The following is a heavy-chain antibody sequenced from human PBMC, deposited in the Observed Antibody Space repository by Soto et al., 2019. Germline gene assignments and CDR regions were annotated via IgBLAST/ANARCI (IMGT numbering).Heavy chain of an antibody. CDR2: IYHSGGT. CDR1: GGSISSGGYS. D-gene: IGHD4-17*01. CDR3: ARAMTTVTTIDY. J-gene: IGHJ4*02. Sequence: SETLSLTCAVSGGSISSGGYSWSWIRQPPGKGLEWIGYIYHSGGTYYNPSLKSRVTISVDRSKNQFSLKLSSVTAADTAVYYCARAMTTVTTIDYWGQGTLVTVSS. V-gene: IGHV4-30-2*01.